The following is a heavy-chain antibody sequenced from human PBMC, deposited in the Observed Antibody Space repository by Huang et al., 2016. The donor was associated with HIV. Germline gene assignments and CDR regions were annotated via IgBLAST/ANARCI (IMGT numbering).Heavy chain of an antibody. CDR3: AKVASGYDFSARGSDWFDP. CDR2: TSGNGGNT. CDR1: AFTFRSYA. D-gene: IGHD5-12*01. Sequence: EMQLLESGGGLVQPGGFLRLSCAASAFTFRSYAMTWVRQAPGKGMEWVSATSGNGGNTYDDDSVKGRFTISREKSKNTLYLQMNSLRAEDTAVYYCAKVASGYDFSARGSDWFDPWGQGTLVSVSS. J-gene: IGHJ5*02. V-gene: IGHV3-23*01.